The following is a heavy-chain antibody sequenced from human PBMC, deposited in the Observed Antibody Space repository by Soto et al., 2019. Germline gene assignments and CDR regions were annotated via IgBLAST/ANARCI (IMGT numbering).Heavy chain of an antibody. J-gene: IGHJ5*02. V-gene: IGHV4-31*03. D-gene: IGHD2-21*01. CDR2: IYVTGAV. CDR3: ARLRIATNNYKWFDP. Sequence: TLSLTCSVCGAALNSGKDYWSWIRQVPGKGLEWIGHIYVTGAVDYSPSLRDRITISQDTSERQFSLNLRLVTAADTAVYYCARLRIATNNYKWFDPSGHGTLVTVSS. CDR1: GAALNSGKDY.